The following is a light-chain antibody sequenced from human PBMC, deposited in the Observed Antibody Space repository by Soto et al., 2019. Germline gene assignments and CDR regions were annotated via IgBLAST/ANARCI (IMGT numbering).Light chain of an antibody. CDR3: SSYSSSSTLV. V-gene: IGLV2-14*01. CDR2: DVS. Sequence: QSALTQPASVSGSPGQSITLSCTGTSSDVGGYNYVSWYQQHPGKAPKLMIYDVSNRPSGVSNRFSGSKSGNTASLTISGXXXXXXXXYYCSSYSSSSTLVFGGGTKLTVL. J-gene: IGLJ2*01. CDR1: SSDVGGYNY.